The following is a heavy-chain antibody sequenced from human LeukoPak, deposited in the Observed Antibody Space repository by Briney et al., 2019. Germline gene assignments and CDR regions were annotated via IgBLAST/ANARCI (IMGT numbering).Heavy chain of an antibody. V-gene: IGHV3-23*01. Sequence: GGSLRLSCAASGFTFSSYAMSWVRQAPGKGLEWVSGISGSGGSTYYADSVKGRFTISRDNSKNTLYLQMNSLRAEDTAVYYCASVPYYYGSFAYWGQGTLVPVSS. D-gene: IGHD3-10*01. CDR3: ASVPYYYGSFAY. J-gene: IGHJ4*02. CDR1: GFTFSSYA. CDR2: ISGSGGST.